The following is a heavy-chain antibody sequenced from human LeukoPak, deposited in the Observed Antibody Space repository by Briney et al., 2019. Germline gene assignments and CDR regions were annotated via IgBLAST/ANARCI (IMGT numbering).Heavy chain of an antibody. D-gene: IGHD6-19*01. CDR2: ISYDGSNK. CDR3: ARARDRSGWYYYYGVDV. CDR1: GFTFSSYA. V-gene: IGHV3-30*04. J-gene: IGHJ6*02. Sequence: PGGSLRLSCAASGFTFSSYAMHWVRQAPGKGLEWVAVISYDGSNKYYADSVKGRFTISRDNSKNTLYLQMNSLRAEDTAVYYCARARDRSGWYYYYGVDVWGQGTTVTVSS.